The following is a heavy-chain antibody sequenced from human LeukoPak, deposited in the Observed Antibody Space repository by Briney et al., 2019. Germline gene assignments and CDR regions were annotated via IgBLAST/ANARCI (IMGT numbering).Heavy chain of an antibody. Sequence: GGSLRLSCAASGFTFSSYGMHWVRQAPGKGLEWVAFIRYDGSNKYYADSVKGRFTVSRDNSKNTLYLHMDSLRAEDTAVYYCAKDQSRGYIYGLASFDYWGQGTLVTVSS. V-gene: IGHV3-30*02. CDR3: AKDQSRGYIYGLASFDY. J-gene: IGHJ4*02. CDR1: GFTFSSYG. D-gene: IGHD5-18*01. CDR2: IRYDGSNK.